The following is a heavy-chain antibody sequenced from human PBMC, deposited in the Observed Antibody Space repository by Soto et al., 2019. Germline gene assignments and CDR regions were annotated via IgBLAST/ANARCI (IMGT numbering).Heavy chain of an antibody. CDR2: ISGSGGST. Sequence: GGSLRLSCAASGFTFSSYAMSWVRQAPVKGLEWVSAISGSGGSTYYADSVKGRFTISRDNSKNTLYLQMNSLRAEDTAVYYCAKDYDFWSGYRLFFDYWGQGILVTVSS. D-gene: IGHD3-3*01. CDR1: GFTFSSYA. V-gene: IGHV3-23*01. CDR3: AKDYDFWSGYRLFFDY. J-gene: IGHJ4*02.